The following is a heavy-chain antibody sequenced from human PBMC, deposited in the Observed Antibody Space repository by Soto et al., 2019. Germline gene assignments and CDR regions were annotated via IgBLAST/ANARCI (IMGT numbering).Heavy chain of an antibody. D-gene: IGHD2-21*02. CDR3: AKSTGVTANGMDV. CDR1: GFMFDNYA. Sequence: EVQLVESGGGLVQPGRSLRLSCAASGFMFDNYAMHWVRQAPGKGLEWVSGISWNSGTIGYADSVKGRFTISRDNAKNSLYLQMNSLRAEDTALYYCAKSTGVTANGMDVWGKGTTVTVSS. J-gene: IGHJ6*04. V-gene: IGHV3-9*01. CDR2: ISWNSGTI.